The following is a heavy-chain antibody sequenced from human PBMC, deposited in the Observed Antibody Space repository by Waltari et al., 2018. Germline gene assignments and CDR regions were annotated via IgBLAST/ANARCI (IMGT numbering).Heavy chain of an antibody. J-gene: IGHJ6*02. D-gene: IGHD3-10*01. Sequence: QVQLQESGPGLVKPSQTLSLTCTVSGGSISSGGYYWSWIRQHPGKGLEWIGYIYYSRSTYYNPSLKSRVTISVDTSKNQFSLKLSSVTAADTAVYYCARDRVLLWFGELSGYYGMDVWGQGTTVTVSS. CDR1: GGSISSGGYY. V-gene: IGHV4-31*03. CDR3: ARDRVLLWFGELSGYYGMDV. CDR2: IYYSRST.